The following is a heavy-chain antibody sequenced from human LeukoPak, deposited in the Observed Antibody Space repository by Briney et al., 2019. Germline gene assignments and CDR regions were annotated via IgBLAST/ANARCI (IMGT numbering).Heavy chain of an antibody. Sequence: ASVKVSCKASGYTFTCYYMHWVRQAPGQGIEWMGLINPNSGGTNYAQKFQGRVTMTRDTAISTAYMELSRLRSDDTAVYYCARPTDCSSTSCNWFDPWGQGTLVTVSS. CDR1: GYTFTCYY. V-gene: IGHV1-2*02. J-gene: IGHJ5*02. D-gene: IGHD2-2*01. CDR2: INPNSGGT. CDR3: ARPTDCSSTSCNWFDP.